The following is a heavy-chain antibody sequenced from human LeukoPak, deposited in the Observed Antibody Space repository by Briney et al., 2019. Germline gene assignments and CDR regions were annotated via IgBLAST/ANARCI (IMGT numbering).Heavy chain of an antibody. J-gene: IGHJ5*02. CDR2: INPSGGST. Sequence: ASVKVSCKASGGTFTSYYMHWVRQAPGQGLEWMGIINPSGGSTSYAQKFQGRVTMTRDTSTSTVYMELSSLRSEDTAVYYCAREEGAYGDYGDWFDPWGQGTLVTVSS. D-gene: IGHD4-17*01. CDR1: GGTFTSYY. CDR3: AREEGAYGDYGDWFDP. V-gene: IGHV1-46*03.